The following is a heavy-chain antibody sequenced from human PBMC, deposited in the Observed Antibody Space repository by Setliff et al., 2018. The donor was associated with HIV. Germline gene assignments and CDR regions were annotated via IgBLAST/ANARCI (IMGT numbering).Heavy chain of an antibody. V-gene: IGHV4-61*02. CDR3: ARVYYYDSSGYHDAFDI. J-gene: IGHJ3*02. Sequence: SETLSLTCTVSGGSFSSGIYYWSWIRQPAGKGLEWIGRIYTSGSTNYNPSLKSRVTISIDTSKNQFSLKLNSVTAADTAVYYCARVYYYDSSGYHDAFDIWGQGTMVTVSS. CDR1: GGSFSSGIYY. CDR2: IYTSGST. D-gene: IGHD3-22*01.